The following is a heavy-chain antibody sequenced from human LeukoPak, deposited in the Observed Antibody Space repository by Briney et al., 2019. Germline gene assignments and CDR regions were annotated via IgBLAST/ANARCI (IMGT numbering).Heavy chain of an antibody. V-gene: IGHV4-31*11. CDR2: IYYSGSA. Sequence: SQTLSPTCAVSGGSISSADFYWSWIRQHPGKGLEWIGFIYYSGSAYYNPSLKSRVSISIDTSKNQFSLTLNSVTAADTAVYYCARGSDFFDYWGQGTLVTVSS. J-gene: IGHJ4*02. CDR1: GGSISSADFY. CDR3: ARGSDFFDY.